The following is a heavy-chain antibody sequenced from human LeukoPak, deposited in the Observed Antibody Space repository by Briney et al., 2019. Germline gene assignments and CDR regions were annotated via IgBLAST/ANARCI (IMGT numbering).Heavy chain of an antibody. CDR2: IKQDGSEK. CDR3: ARDAVLRRWDC. V-gene: IGHV3-7*01. CDR1: GFTFSSYW. J-gene: IGHJ4*02. Sequence: GGSLRLSCAASGFTFSSYWMSWVRQAPGKGLEWVANIKQDGSEKYYVDSVKGRFTISRDNAKNSLYLQMNSLRAEDAAVYYCARDAVLRRWDCWGQGTLVTVSS.